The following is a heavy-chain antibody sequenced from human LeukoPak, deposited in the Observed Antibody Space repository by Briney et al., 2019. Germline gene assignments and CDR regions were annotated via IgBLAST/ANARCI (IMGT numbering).Heavy chain of an antibody. Sequence: SETLSLTCTVSGGSISSSPYYWGWIRQPPGKGLEWIGSIYYSGTTHYNPSLKSRVTISVDTSKNQFSLKLSSVTAADTAVYYCARASGIWGQGTMVTVSS. V-gene: IGHV4-39*07. D-gene: IGHD6-25*01. CDR1: GGSISSSPYY. J-gene: IGHJ3*02. CDR2: IYYSGTT. CDR3: ARASGI.